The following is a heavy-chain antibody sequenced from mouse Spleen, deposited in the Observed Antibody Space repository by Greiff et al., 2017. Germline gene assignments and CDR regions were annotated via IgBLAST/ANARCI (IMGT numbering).Heavy chain of an antibody. CDR2: IDPETGGT. CDR1: GYTFTDYE. Sequence: QVQLKQSGAELVRPGASVTLSCKASGYTFTDYEMHWVKQTPVHGLEWIGAIDPETGGTAYNQKFKGKAILTADKSSSTAYMELRSLTSEDSAVYYCTRKDYSNRGFAYWGQGTLVTVSA. J-gene: IGHJ3*01. V-gene: IGHV1-15*01. D-gene: IGHD2-5*01. CDR3: TRKDYSNRGFAY.